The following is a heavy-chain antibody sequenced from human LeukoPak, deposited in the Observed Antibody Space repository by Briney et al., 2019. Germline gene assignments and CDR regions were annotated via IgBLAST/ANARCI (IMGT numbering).Heavy chain of an antibody. CDR2: MNPNSGNT. CDR3: ARGRGYYYDSSGDY. D-gene: IGHD3-22*01. V-gene: IGHV1-8*01. J-gene: IGHJ4*02. Sequence: ASVKVSCKASGYTFTSYDINWVRQATGQGLEWMGWMNPNSGNTGYAQKFQGRVTMTRNTSISTAYMELSSLRSEDTAVYYCARGRGYYYDSSGDYWGQGTLVTVSS. CDR1: GYTFTSYD.